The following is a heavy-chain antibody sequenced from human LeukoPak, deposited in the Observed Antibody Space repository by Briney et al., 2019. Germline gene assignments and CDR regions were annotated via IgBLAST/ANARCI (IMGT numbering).Heavy chain of an antibody. J-gene: IGHJ1*01. CDR2: ISYDGSNK. D-gene: IGHD5-18*01. CDR1: GFTFSSYA. Sequence: QPGRSLRLSCAASGFTFSSYAMHWVRQAPGKGLEWVAVISYDGSNKYYADSVKGRFTISRDNSKNTLYLQMNSLRAEDTAVYYCARATTGYNYGFQHWGQGTLVTVSS. CDR3: ARATTGYNYGFQH. V-gene: IGHV3-30-3*01.